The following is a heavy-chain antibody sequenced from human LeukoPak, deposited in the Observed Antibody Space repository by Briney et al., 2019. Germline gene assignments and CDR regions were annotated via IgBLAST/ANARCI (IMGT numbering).Heavy chain of an antibody. CDR3: ARDSSSSGDAFDI. CDR2: IVPIFGIA. CDR1: GGTFSSYA. Sequence: SVKVSCKASGGTFSSYAISWVRQAPGQGLEWMGRIVPIFGIANYAQKFQGRVTTTADKSTSTAYMELSSLRSEDTAVYYCARDSSSSGDAFDIWGQGTMVTVSS. V-gene: IGHV1-69*04. J-gene: IGHJ3*02. D-gene: IGHD6-19*01.